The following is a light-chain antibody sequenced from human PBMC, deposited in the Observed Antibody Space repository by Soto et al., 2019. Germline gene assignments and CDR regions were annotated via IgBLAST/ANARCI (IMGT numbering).Light chain of an antibody. CDR3: QQYGSSPRT. CDR1: QSVSSNY. CDR2: DVS. V-gene: IGKV3-20*01. Sequence: IVLTQSPGTLSLSPWERASLSCRASQSVSSNYLAWYQQKSGQAPSLLIYDVSRRATGIPERFSGSGSGTDFTLIISRLEPEDFAVYYCQQYGSSPRTFGQGTKVDIK. J-gene: IGKJ1*01.